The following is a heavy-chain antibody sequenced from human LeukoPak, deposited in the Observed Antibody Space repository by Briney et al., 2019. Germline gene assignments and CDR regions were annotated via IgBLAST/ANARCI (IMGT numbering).Heavy chain of an antibody. CDR1: GFTFSSYG. CDR2: ISYDGSNK. CDR3: ARDRSDRGGLWYFDY. J-gene: IGHJ4*02. Sequence: PGGSLRLSCAASGFTFSSYGMHWVRQAPGKGLEWVAVISYDGSNKYYADSVKGRFTISRDNSKNTLYLQMGSLRAEDMAVYYCARDRSDRGGLWYFDYWGQGTLVTVSS. V-gene: IGHV3-30*03. D-gene: IGHD4/OR15-4a*01.